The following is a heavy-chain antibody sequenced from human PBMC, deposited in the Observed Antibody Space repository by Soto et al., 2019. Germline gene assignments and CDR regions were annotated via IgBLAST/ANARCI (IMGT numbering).Heavy chain of an antibody. CDR3: ARGSSSWDS. Sequence: NPSETLSLTFTVSGGAISSFYWSWIRQPDGKGLKWIGRIYSGGRNNYNPSMTSRVTMSLDTSKNQFSLRLSSVTAADKAMYSCARGSSSWDSWGQGTLVTVSS. D-gene: IGHD6-13*01. CDR1: GGAISSFY. J-gene: IGHJ4*02. CDR2: IYSGGRN. V-gene: IGHV4-4*07.